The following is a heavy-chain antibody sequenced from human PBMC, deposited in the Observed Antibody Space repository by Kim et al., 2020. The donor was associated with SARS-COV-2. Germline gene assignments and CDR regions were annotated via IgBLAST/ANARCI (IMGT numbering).Heavy chain of an antibody. V-gene: IGHV7-4-1*02. CDR3: VRDQAVAASFNWLDP. CDR1: GYTFTTYA. J-gene: IGHJ5*02. D-gene: IGHD2-15*01. Sequence: ASVKVSCKASGYTFTTYAITWVRQAPGQGLEWMGWINTNTGNPTYAQGFTGRFVFSLDSSVSTAYPQISSLKAEDSAVYYCVRDQAVAASFNWLDPWGLG. CDR2: INTNTGNP.